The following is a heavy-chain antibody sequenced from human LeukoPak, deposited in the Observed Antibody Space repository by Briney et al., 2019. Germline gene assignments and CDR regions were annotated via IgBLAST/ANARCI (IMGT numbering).Heavy chain of an antibody. J-gene: IGHJ4*02. CDR3: ARGGRYSSGWYVDY. D-gene: IGHD6-19*01. V-gene: IGHV1-8*01. Sequence: ASVKVSCKASGYTFTSYDINWVRQATGQGLEWMGWMNPNSGNTGYAQKFQGRVTMTRNTSISTAYMELSSLRSEDTAVYYSARGGRYSSGWYVDYWGQGTLVTVSS. CDR2: MNPNSGNT. CDR1: GYTFTSYD.